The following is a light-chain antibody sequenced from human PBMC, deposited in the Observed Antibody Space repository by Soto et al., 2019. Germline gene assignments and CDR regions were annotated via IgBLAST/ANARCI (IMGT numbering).Light chain of an antibody. Sequence: DIVMTQSPDSLAVSLGERATINCKSSQSVLRTSNDKNSLSWYQQKPGQPPKLLIYWASTRESGVPDRFSGSGSGTDFTLTISSLQAEDVAVYYCQQRSNWPPITFGQGTRLEIK. J-gene: IGKJ5*01. CDR1: QSVLRTSNDKNS. CDR3: QQRSNWPPIT. CDR2: WAS. V-gene: IGKV4-1*01.